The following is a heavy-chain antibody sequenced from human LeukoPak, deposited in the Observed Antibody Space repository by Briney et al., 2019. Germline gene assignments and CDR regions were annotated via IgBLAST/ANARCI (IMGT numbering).Heavy chain of an antibody. D-gene: IGHD1-14*01. CDR1: GGSISSYY. V-gene: IGHV4-59*12. CDR3: AGIKDYFDY. Sequence: SETLSLTCTVSGGSISSYYWSWIRQPPGEGLEWIGYIYYSGSTNYNPSLKSRVTISVDRSRNQFSLKLSSVTAADTAVYYCAGIKDYFDYWGQGTLVTVSS. J-gene: IGHJ4*02. CDR2: IYYSGST.